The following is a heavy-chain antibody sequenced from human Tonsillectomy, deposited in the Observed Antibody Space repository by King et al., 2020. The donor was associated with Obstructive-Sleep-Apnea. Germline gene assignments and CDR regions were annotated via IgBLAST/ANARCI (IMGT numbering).Heavy chain of an antibody. CDR3: AKDQVRYSSGWDYFDY. CDR2: IRYGGDYK. Sequence: VQLVESGGGVVQPGRSLRLSCAASGFTFSSYGMHWVRQAPGKGLEWVAFIRYGGDYKYYADSVKGRFTISRDNSKNTLYLQMNSLSAEDTAVYYCAKDQVRYSSGWDYFDYWGQGSLVTVSS. V-gene: IGHV3-30*02. D-gene: IGHD6-19*01. J-gene: IGHJ4*02. CDR1: GFTFSSYG.